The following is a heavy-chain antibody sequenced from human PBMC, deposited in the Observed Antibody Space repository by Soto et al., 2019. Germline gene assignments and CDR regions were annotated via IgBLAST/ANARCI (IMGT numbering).Heavy chain of an antibody. CDR1: GYTFTSHD. CDR2: MDPNSGVT. Sequence: QVQLVQSGAEVKKPGASVKVSCKASGYTFTSHDIKWVRQATGQGLEWMGWMDPNSGVTGYAQKFQGRVTMTRNTSTNTAHMELISLTSDDTAVYYCARERKFDFWRKGLDVWGQGTTVTVSS. V-gene: IGHV1-8*01. D-gene: IGHD3-3*01. CDR3: ARERKFDFWRKGLDV. J-gene: IGHJ6*02.